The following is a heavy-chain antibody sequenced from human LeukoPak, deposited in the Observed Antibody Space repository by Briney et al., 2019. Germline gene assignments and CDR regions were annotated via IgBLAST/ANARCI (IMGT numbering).Heavy chain of an antibody. V-gene: IGHV1-8*01. Sequence: ASVKVSCKASGYTFTSYDINWVRQATGQGLEWMGWMNPNSGNTGYAQKFQGRVTMTRDMTTSTVYMELSSLRSEDTAVYYCARGDYDILTGYYRSLDYWGQGTLVTVSS. D-gene: IGHD3-9*01. CDR2: MNPNSGNT. CDR1: GYTFTSYD. CDR3: ARGDYDILTGYYRSLDY. J-gene: IGHJ4*02.